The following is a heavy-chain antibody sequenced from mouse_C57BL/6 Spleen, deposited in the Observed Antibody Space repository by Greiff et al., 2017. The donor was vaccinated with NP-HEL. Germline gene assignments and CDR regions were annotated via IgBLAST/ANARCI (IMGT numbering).Heavy chain of an antibody. CDR2: IYPGDGDT. CDR1: GYAFSSSW. D-gene: IGHD2-1*01. J-gene: IGHJ3*01. CDR3: ARGYGNQAWFAY. Sequence: QVQLQHSGPELVKPGASVKISCKASGYAFSSSWMNWVKQRPGKGLEWIGRIYPGDGDTNYNGKFKGKATLTADKSSSTAYMQLSSLTSEDSAVYFCARGYGNQAWFAYWGQGTLVTVSA. V-gene: IGHV1-82*01.